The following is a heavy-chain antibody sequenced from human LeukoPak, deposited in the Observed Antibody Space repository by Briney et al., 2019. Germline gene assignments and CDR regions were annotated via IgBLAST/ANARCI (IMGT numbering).Heavy chain of an antibody. V-gene: IGHV4-31*03. CDR3: ARTAAAVYMDV. CDR2: IYYSGST. CDR1: GGSISSGGYY. D-gene: IGHD6-13*01. J-gene: IGHJ6*03. Sequence: SQTLSLTCTVSGGSISSGGYYWSWIRQHPGKGLEWIGYIYYSGSTYYNPSLKSRVTISVDTSKNQFSLRLSSVTAADTAVYYCARTAAAVYMDVWGKGTTVTVSS.